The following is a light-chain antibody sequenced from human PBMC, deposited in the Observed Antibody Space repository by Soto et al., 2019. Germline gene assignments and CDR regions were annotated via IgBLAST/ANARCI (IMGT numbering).Light chain of an antibody. V-gene: IGKV3-15*01. CDR1: QSVSIN. J-gene: IGKJ4*01. CDR3: QQYNICPLT. Sequence: EVVMTQSPATLSVSPGERATLSCRASQSVSINLAWYQQKVGQAPRLLIYGASTGATGIPARFSGSGSGTDFTLTISGQLAEDLPLYPGQQYNICPLTSGGGTQLKSK. CDR2: GAS.